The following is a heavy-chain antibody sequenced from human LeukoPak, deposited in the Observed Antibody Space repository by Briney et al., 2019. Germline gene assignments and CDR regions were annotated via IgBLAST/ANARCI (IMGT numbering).Heavy chain of an antibody. CDR1: GYTFTGYY. Sequence: ASVKVSCKASGYTFTGYYMHWVRQAPGQGLEWLGWINPNSGGTNYAQKFQGRVTMTRDTAISTAYMELSRLTSDDTAVYYCARGYCTNGVCSNPGGYWGQGTLVTVSS. CDR2: INPNSGGT. V-gene: IGHV1-2*02. J-gene: IGHJ4*02. D-gene: IGHD2-8*01. CDR3: ARGYCTNGVCSNPGGY.